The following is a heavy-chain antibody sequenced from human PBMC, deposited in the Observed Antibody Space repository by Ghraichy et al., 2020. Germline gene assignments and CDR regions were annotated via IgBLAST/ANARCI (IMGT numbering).Heavy chain of an antibody. D-gene: IGHD2-2*01. CDR1: GGSISSYY. J-gene: IGHJ6*04. CDR3: ARDYGRYCSSTSCGMDV. CDR2: IYYSGST. V-gene: IGHV4-59*01. Sequence: SETLSLTCTVSGGSISSYYWSWIRQPPGKGLEWIGYIYYSGSTNYNPSLKSRVTISVDTSKNQFSLKLSSVTAADTAVYYCARDYGRYCSSTSCGMDVWGKGTTVTVSS.